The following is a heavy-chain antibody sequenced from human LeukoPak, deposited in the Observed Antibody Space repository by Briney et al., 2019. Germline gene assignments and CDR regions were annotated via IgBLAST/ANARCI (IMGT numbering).Heavy chain of an antibody. CDR3: ARAGRSSGYYEDAFDI. D-gene: IGHD3-22*01. Sequence: PSETLSLTCAVYGGSFSGYYWSWIRQPPGKGLEWIGEINHSGSTNYNPSLKSRVTISVDTSKNQFSLKLSSVTAADAAVYYCARAGRSSGYYEDAFDIWGQGTMVTVSS. V-gene: IGHV4-34*01. CDR1: GGSFSGYY. CDR2: INHSGST. J-gene: IGHJ3*02.